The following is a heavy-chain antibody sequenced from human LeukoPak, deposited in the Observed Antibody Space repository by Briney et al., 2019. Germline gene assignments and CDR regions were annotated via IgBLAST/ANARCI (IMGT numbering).Heavy chain of an antibody. CDR3: VKDLYSSSWHCFEC. CDR2: ISGNGGST. D-gene: IGHD6-13*01. J-gene: IGHJ4*02. CDR1: GFTFSSYA. Sequence: GGSLRLSCSASGFTFSSYAMHWVRQAPGQGLEYVSAISGNGGSTYYADSVQGRFTISRDNSKNTLYLQMSSLRAEDTAVYYCVKDLYSSSWHCFECWGQGILVTVSS. V-gene: IGHV3-64D*09.